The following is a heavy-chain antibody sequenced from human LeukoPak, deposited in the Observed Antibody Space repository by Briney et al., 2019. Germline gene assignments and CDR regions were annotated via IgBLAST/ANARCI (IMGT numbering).Heavy chain of an antibody. D-gene: IGHD2-2*01. J-gene: IGHJ6*03. CDR2: INWNGGST. Sequence: PGGSLRLSCAASGFTFDDYGMSWVRQAPGKGLEWVSGINWNGGSTGYADSVKGRFTISRDNAKNSLYLQMNSLRAEDTALYYCARDTPDIVVVPAAKYYYYYMDVWGKGTTVTVSS. CDR3: ARDTPDIVVVPAAKYYYYYMDV. CDR1: GFTFDDYG. V-gene: IGHV3-20*04.